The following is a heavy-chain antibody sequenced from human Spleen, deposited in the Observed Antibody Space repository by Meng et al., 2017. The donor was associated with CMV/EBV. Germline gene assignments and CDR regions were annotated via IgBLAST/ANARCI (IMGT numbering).Heavy chain of an antibody. D-gene: IGHD3-3*01. CDR2: IHPDGSST. Sequence: GGSLRLSCAASGFTFSSYWMHWVRQAPGKGLVWVSRIHPDGSSTRYADSVKGRFTISRDNSKNTLYLQMGSLTAEDTAVYYCARSNFWSGYSEFDYWGQGTLVTVSS. J-gene: IGHJ4*02. V-gene: IGHV3-74*01. CDR3: ARSNFWSGYSEFDY. CDR1: GFTFSSYW.